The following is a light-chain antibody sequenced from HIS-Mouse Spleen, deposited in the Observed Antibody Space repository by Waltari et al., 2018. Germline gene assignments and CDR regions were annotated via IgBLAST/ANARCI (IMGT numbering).Light chain of an antibody. CDR2: DDS. CDR3: QVWDSSSDPSYV. J-gene: IGLJ1*01. CDR1: NIGSKS. Sequence: SYVLTQPPSVSVAPGQPARIPCGGTNIGSKSVHWYQQKPGQAPVLVVYDDSDRPSGIPERFSGSNSGNTATLTISRVEAGDEADYYCQVWDSSSDPSYVFGTGTKVTVL. V-gene: IGLV3-21*02.